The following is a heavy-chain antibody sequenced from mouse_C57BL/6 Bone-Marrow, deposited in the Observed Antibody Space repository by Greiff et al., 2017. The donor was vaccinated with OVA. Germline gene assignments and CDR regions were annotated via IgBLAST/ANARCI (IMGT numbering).Heavy chain of an antibody. CDR1: GFNIKDDY. J-gene: IGHJ4*01. CDR3: TRGNDGYPYYYAMDY. V-gene: IGHV14-4*01. Sequence: VQLQQPGAELVRPGASVKLSCTASGFNIKDDYMHWVKQRPEQGLEWIGWIDPENGDTEYASKFQGKATITADTSSNTAYLQLSSLTSEDTAVYYCTRGNDGYPYYYAMDYWGQGTSVTVSS. D-gene: IGHD2-3*01. CDR2: IDPENGDT.